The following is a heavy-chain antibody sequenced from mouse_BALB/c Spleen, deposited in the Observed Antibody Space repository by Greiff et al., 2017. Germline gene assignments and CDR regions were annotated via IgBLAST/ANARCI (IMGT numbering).Heavy chain of an antibody. Sequence: EVKLVESGPGLVKPSQSLSLTCTVTGYSITSDYAWNWIRQFPGNKLEWMGYISYSGSTSYNPSLKSRISITRDTSKNQFFLQLNSVTTEDTATYYCARDYGNYRYAMDYWGQGTSVTVSS. V-gene: IGHV3-2*02. CDR1: GYSITSDYA. D-gene: IGHD2-1*01. CDR3: ARDYGNYRYAMDY. J-gene: IGHJ4*01. CDR2: ISYSGST.